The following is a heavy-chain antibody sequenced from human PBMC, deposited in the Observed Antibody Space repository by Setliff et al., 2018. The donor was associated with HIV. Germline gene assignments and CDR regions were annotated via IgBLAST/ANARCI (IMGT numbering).Heavy chain of an antibody. D-gene: IGHD3-3*01. J-gene: IGHJ4*02. CDR1: GGSFSAYH. V-gene: IGHV4-34*01. CDR3: ARGGGFWSGQLDF. CDR2: INHSGIS. Sequence: PSETLSLTCAVYGGSFSAYHWSWIRQPPGKGLEWIGEINHSGISNFNPSLKSRVTIPIDTPRNQFSLKLSSVTAADTAVYYCARGGGFWSGQLDFWGQGTLVTVSS.